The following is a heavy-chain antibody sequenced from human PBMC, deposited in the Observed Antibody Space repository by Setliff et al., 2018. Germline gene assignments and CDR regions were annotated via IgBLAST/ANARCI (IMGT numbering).Heavy chain of an antibody. J-gene: IGHJ4*02. Sequence: GGSLRLSCAASGFTVSSNYMSWVRQAPGKGLEWVSVIYSGGSTYYADSVKGRFTISRDNSKNTLYLQMNSLRAEDTAVYYCARANSGYSYGYEYWGQGTLVTVSS. CDR3: ARANSGYSYGYEY. CDR2: IYSGGST. D-gene: IGHD5-18*01. CDR1: GFTVSSNY. V-gene: IGHV3-53*01.